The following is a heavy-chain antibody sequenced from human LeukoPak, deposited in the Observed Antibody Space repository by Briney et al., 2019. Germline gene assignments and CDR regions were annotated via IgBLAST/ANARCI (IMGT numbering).Heavy chain of an antibody. J-gene: IGHJ4*02. CDR3: AKDSVGSGSIYYFDY. D-gene: IGHD3-10*01. Sequence: GRSLRLSCAASGFTFSSYAMSCVRQAPGKGLEWGSAISGSGGSTYYADSVKGRFTISRDNSKNTLYLQMNSLRAEDTAVYYCAKDSVGSGSIYYFDYWGQGTLVTVSS. CDR2: ISGSGGST. V-gene: IGHV3-23*01. CDR1: GFTFSSYA.